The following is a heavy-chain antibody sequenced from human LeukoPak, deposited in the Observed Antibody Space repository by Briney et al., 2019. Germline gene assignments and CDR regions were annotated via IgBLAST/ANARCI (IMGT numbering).Heavy chain of an antibody. CDR3: ARVSVSMVYAFDI. Sequence: GGSLRLSCAASGYTFSSYEMNWVRQAPGKGLEWVSYISSGGSTVYYADSVKGRFTISRDNAKNSLYLQMNSLRAEDTAVCYCARVSVSMVYAFDIWGQGTMVTVSS. V-gene: IGHV3-48*03. D-gene: IGHD3-10*01. CDR2: ISSGGSTV. J-gene: IGHJ3*02. CDR1: GYTFSSYE.